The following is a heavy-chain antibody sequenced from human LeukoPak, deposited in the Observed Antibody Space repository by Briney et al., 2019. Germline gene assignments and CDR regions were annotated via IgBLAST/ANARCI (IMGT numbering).Heavy chain of an antibody. J-gene: IGHJ4*02. CDR1: GFTFSSYA. CDR2: ISGSAGST. D-gene: IGHD6-6*01. CDR3: AKKCSSSSKYYFDY. Sequence: PGGSLRLSCAASGFTFSSYAMSWVRQAPGKGLEWVSAISGSAGSTYYADFVKGRFTISRDNSKNMLYLQMNSLRAEDTAVYYCAKKCSSSSKYYFDYWGQGTLVIVSS. V-gene: IGHV3-23*01.